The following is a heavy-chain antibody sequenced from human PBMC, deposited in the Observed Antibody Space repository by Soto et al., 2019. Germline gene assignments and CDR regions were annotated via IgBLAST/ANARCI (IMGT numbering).Heavy chain of an antibody. CDR1: GGTFSSYA. V-gene: IGHV1-69*06. CDR2: IIPIFGTA. CDR3: ARGVTLRSGYYREYYYYRMDV. Sequence: VASVKVSCKASGGTFSSYAISWVRQAPGQGLEWMGGIIPIFGTANYAQKFQGRVTITADKSTSTAYMELSSLRSEDTAVYYCARGVTLRSGYYREYYYYRMDVWGQGTTVTASS. J-gene: IGHJ6*02. D-gene: IGHD3-3*01.